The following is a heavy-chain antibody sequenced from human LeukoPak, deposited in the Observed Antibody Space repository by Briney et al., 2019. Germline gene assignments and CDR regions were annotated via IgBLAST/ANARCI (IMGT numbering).Heavy chain of an antibody. Sequence: ASVKVSCKASGYTFNNYYMYWVRQAPGQGLEWMGMINPSGGGTSYAQKFQGRVTMTRDTSTRTVYMEVGSLKPEDTAVYYCARQGAYSSAIGMGYWGQGTLVTVSS. CDR2: INPSGGGT. J-gene: IGHJ4*02. CDR1: GYTFNNYY. D-gene: IGHD6-19*01. CDR3: ARQGAYSSAIGMGY. V-gene: IGHV1-46*02.